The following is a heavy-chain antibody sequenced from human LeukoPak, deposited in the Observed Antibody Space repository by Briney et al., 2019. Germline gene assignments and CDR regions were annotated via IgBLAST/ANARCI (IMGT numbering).Heavy chain of an antibody. D-gene: IGHD2-2*01. CDR1: GGSISSGSYY. CDR3: ARDVASHSNDAFDI. V-gene: IGHV4-61*02. CDR2: IYTSGST. J-gene: IGHJ3*02. Sequence: SETLSLTCSVSGGSISSGSYYWSWIRQPAGKGLEWIGRIYTSGSTNYNPSLKSRVTISVDTSKNRFSLKLSSVTAADTAVYYCARDVASHSNDAFDIWGQGTMVTVSS.